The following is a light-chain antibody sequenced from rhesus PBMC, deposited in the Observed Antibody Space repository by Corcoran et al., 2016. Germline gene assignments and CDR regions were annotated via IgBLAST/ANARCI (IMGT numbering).Light chain of an antibody. CDR1: QSLLHSNGNTY. CDR3: VQAIAFPLT. J-gene: IGKJ4*01. Sequence: DIVMTQTPLSLPITPGEPASISCRSSQSLLHSNGNTYLHWYLQKPGPSPQLLINGGSHRASGGPDRISGSGSGTVFTLRISKVEAEEVGVYYCVQAIAFPLTFGGGTKVEIK. V-gene: IGKV2-72*01. CDR2: GGS.